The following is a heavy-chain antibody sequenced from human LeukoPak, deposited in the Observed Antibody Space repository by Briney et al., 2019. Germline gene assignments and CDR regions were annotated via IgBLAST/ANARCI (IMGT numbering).Heavy chain of an antibody. Sequence: GGSLRLSCAASGFTFSSYWVSWVRQAPGKGLEWVANIKQDGSEKYYVDSVKGRFTISRDNAKNSLYLQMNSLRAEDTAVYYCARIIAAAGYFDYWGQGTLVTVSS. V-gene: IGHV3-7*01. CDR1: GFTFSSYW. D-gene: IGHD6-13*01. CDR2: IKQDGSEK. CDR3: ARIIAAAGYFDY. J-gene: IGHJ4*02.